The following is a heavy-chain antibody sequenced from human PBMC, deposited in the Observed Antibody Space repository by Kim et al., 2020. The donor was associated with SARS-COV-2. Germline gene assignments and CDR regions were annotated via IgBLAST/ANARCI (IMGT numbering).Heavy chain of an antibody. V-gene: IGHV3-30*18. D-gene: IGHD3-3*01. CDR1: GFTFSSYG. CDR3: AKVYTPIRFLGFEIPHYYYGMDV. CDR2: ISYDGSNK. J-gene: IGHJ6*02. Sequence: GGSLRLSCAASGFTFSSYGMHWVRQAPGKGLEWVAVISYDGSNKYYADSVKGRFTISRDNSKNTLYLQMNSLRAEDTAVYYCAKVYTPIRFLGFEIPHYYYGMDVWGQGTTVTVSS.